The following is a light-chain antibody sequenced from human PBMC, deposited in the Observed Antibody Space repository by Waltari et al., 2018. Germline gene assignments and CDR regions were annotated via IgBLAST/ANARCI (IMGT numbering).Light chain of an antibody. Sequence: QAVVTQEPSVTVSPGGTVTLTCGSSTGAVTSSHYPYWFQQKPGQAPRTLVYDTSNKQSWTPARFSGSVVGGKAALTLSGAQPEDEAEYYCLLHYSGPRVFGGGTKVTVL. V-gene: IGLV7-46*01. CDR1: TGAVTSSHY. CDR2: DTS. J-gene: IGLJ2*01. CDR3: LLHYSGPRV.